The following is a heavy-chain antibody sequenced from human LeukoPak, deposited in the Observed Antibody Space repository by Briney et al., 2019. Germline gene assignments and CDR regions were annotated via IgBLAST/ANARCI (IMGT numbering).Heavy chain of an antibody. J-gene: IGHJ4*02. CDR2: ISSSSSTI. CDR3: AREVTSGY. Sequence: GGSLRLSCAASGFTFSSYAMSWVRQAPEKGLEWVSYISSSSSTIYYADSVKGRFTISRDNAKNSLYLQMNSLRDGDTAVYYCAREVTSGYWGQGTLVTVSS. CDR1: GFTFSSYA. D-gene: IGHD6-6*01. V-gene: IGHV3-48*02.